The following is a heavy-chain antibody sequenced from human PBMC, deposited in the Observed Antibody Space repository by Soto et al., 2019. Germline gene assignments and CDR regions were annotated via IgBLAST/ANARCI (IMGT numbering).Heavy chain of an antibody. Sequence: EVRLLESGGGLVQPGGSLRLSCAASGFNFGNYAMTWVRQAPGKGLEWESGLNGSGGSTSSADSVKGRFAISRDNSKNTLYLQMNSLRDGDTAVYYCARGFSAGKGSPPDYWGQGTLVTVSS. CDR1: GFNFGNYA. CDR2: LNGSGGST. J-gene: IGHJ4*02. CDR3: ARGFSAGKGSPPDY. V-gene: IGHV3-23*01. D-gene: IGHD3-10*01.